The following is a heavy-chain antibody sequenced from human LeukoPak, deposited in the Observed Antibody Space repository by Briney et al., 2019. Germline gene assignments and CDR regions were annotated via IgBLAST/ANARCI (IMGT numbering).Heavy chain of an antibody. CDR3: ARGLRWPDF. CDR1: GLTFSSDW. Sequence: GGSLRLSCATSGLTFSSDWMNWARQAPGKGLEWVANIKPDGSEKYYVESVKGRFTISRDNAKDSLYLQMNSLRADDTAVYYCARGLRWPDFWGQGTLVTVSS. V-gene: IGHV3-7*03. J-gene: IGHJ4*02. D-gene: IGHD4-23*01. CDR2: IKPDGSEK.